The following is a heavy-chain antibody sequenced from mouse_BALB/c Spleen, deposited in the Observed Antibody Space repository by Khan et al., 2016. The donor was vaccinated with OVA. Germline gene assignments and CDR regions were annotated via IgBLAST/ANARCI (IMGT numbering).Heavy chain of an antibody. Sequence: EVELVESGGDLVKPGGSLKLSCAASGFTFSNYGMSWVRQTPDKRLEWVATISTSGSYTYYPDSVKGRFTISRDNAKNTLYLQMSSLKSEDTAIYYYARCRYGSSYDYYAMDYWGQGTSVTVSS. D-gene: IGHD1-1*01. CDR3: ARCRYGSSYDYYAMDY. CDR1: GFTFSNYG. CDR2: ISTSGSYT. J-gene: IGHJ4*01. V-gene: IGHV5-6*01.